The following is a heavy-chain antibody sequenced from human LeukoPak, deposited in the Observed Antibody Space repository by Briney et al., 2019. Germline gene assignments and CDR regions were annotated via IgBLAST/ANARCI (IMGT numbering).Heavy chain of an antibody. J-gene: IGHJ4*02. Sequence: PGGSLRLSCAASGFTFSEYWMSWVRQAPGKGLEWVANIKQDGSEKYYVDSVKGRFTISRDNAKNSLFLQMNSLRAEDTAVYYCARDSKWIQPSLDYWGQGTLVTVSS. CDR2: IKQDGSEK. V-gene: IGHV3-7*01. D-gene: IGHD5-18*01. CDR3: ARDSKWIQPSLDY. CDR1: GFTFSEYW.